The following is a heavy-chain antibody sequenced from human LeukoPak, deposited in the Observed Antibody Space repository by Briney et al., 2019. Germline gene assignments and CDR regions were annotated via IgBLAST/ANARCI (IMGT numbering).Heavy chain of an antibody. CDR2: LSYTGTN. CDR3: ARLRGGGQLWGD. D-gene: IGHD5-18*01. J-gene: IGHJ4*02. CDR1: GGSITSNSYS. V-gene: IGHV4-39*01. Sequence: SETLSLTCTVSGGSITSNSYSWGWIRQPPGKGLQWIVTLSYTGTNYYNPGLKSRVTMPASTSKLQLSLNWESMTGADTAVYYCARLRGGGQLWGDWGQGTLVTVSS.